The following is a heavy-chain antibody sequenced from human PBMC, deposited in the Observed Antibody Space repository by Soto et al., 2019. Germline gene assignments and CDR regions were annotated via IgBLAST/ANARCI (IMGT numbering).Heavy chain of an antibody. CDR1: SGSISTYY. D-gene: IGHD2-2*02. J-gene: IGHJ5*02. CDR3: ARGYCSSTICYIWDNWFDP. CDR2: IYYSGST. V-gene: IGHV4-59*01. Sequence: SETLSLTCTVSSGSISTYYWSWIRQPPGKGLEWIGYIYYSGSTNYNPSLKSRVTISVDTSKNQFSLKLSSVTAADTAVYYCARGYCSSTICYIWDNWFDPWGQGTLVTVSS.